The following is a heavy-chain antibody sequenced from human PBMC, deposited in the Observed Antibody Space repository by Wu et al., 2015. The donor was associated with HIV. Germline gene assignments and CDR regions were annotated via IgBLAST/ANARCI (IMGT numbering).Heavy chain of an antibody. J-gene: IGHJ4*02. Sequence: QVQLVQSGAEVKKPGASVKVSCRASGYTFTDQYIHWVRQAPGQGLEWMGRINPNSGATNYAQKFGDRVTMTRDTSISTAYLDLNRLRSDDTAVYYCARAKTISILAAAYALGYWGQGTLVTVSS. V-gene: IGHV1-2*02. CDR2: INPNSGAT. D-gene: IGHD6-13*01. CDR1: GYTFTDQY. CDR3: ARAKTISILAAAYALGY.